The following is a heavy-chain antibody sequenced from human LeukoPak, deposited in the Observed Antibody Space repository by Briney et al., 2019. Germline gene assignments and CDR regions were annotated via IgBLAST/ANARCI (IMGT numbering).Heavy chain of an antibody. CDR1: GFTFDDYG. V-gene: IGHV3-20*04. Sequence: GGSLRLSCAASGFTFDDYGMSWVRQAPGKGLEWVSGINWNGGSTGYADSVKGRFTISRDNAKNSLYLQMNSLRVEDTALYYCAKDREGYCSSISCFTGLDYWGQGTLVTVSS. CDR2: INWNGGST. D-gene: IGHD2-2*02. CDR3: AKDREGYCSSISCFTGLDY. J-gene: IGHJ4*02.